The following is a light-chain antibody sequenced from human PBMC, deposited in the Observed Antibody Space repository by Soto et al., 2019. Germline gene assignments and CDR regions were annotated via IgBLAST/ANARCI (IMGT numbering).Light chain of an antibody. Sequence: EFVLTQSPGTLSLSPGERATLSCRASQSVSSNLAWYQQRPGQAPRLLIYGASIRATDIPARFIGSGSGTEFTLTISSLQSEDFAVYYCQQYINWPRTFGQGTKVDIK. V-gene: IGKV3-15*01. J-gene: IGKJ1*01. CDR3: QQYINWPRT. CDR1: QSVSSN. CDR2: GAS.